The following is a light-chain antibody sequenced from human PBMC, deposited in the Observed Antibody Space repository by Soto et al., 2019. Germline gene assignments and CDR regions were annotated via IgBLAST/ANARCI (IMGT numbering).Light chain of an antibody. V-gene: IGKV3-15*01. CDR3: QQYNHWPPQMA. Sequence: EIVMTQSPGTLSVSPGERATLSCRASQSITNNLAWYQQKVGQAHRLLIYGASTRATGIPARFRGSGSGTEFTLTISSLESEHFAVYYCQQYNHWPPQMAFGQGTKVEIK. CDR1: QSITNN. J-gene: IGKJ1*01. CDR2: GAS.